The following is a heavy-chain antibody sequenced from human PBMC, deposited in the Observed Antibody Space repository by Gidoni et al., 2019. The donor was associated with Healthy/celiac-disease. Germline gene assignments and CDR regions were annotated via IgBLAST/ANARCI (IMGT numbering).Heavy chain of an antibody. J-gene: IGHJ4*02. Sequence: SLKASVGTFSSYAISWVRQAPGQGLEWMGRIIPILGIANYAQKFQGRVTITADKSTSTAYMELSSLRSEDTAVYYCARGSGSYSHDYWGQGTLVTVSS. D-gene: IGHD1-26*01. CDR3: ARGSGSYSHDY. V-gene: IGHV1-69*04. CDR1: VGTFSSYA. CDR2: IIPILGIA.